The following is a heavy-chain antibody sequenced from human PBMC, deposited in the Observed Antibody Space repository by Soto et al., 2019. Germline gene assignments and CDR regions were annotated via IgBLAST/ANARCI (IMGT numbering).Heavy chain of an antibody. J-gene: IGHJ6*04. V-gene: IGHV3-30-3*01. D-gene: IGHD2-15*01. CDR3: ARDLRCSGGSCYVGHYYSGMDV. CDR1: GFTFSSYA. CDR2: ISYDGSNK. Sequence: GGSLRLSCAASGFTFSSYAMHWVRQAPGKGLEWVAVISYDGSNKYYADSVKGRFTISRDNSKNTLYLQMNSLRAEDTAVYYCARDLRCSGGSCYVGHYYSGMDVWGKGTRVTVPS.